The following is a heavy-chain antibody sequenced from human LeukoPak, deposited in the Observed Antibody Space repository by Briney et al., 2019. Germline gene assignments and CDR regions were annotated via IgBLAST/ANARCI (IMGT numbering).Heavy chain of an antibody. V-gene: IGHV3-23*01. CDR1: GFTFSSYA. Sequence: GGSLRLSCAASGFTFSSYALSWVRQAPGKGLEWVSAISGSVGGKYYANSVKGRFTISRDNSKSTLYLQMSSLSAEDTAVYYCAKDLSPTWYEAFDPWGQGTLVTVSS. D-gene: IGHD6-13*01. CDR2: ISGSVGGK. CDR3: AKDLSPTWYEAFDP. J-gene: IGHJ5*02.